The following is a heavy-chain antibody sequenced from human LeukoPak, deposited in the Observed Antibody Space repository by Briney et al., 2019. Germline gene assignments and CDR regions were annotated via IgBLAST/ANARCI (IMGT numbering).Heavy chain of an antibody. CDR1: GYTFTSYY. D-gene: IGHD1-26*01. J-gene: IGHJ4*02. CDR3: ARSGGSYQKIDY. CDR2: INPSGGST. V-gene: IGHV1-46*01. Sequence: EASVKVSCKASGYTFTSYYMHWVRQAPGQGLEWMGIINPSGGSTSYAQKFQGRVTMTTDTSTSTAYMELRSLRSDDTAVYYCARSGGSYQKIDYWGQGTLVTVSS.